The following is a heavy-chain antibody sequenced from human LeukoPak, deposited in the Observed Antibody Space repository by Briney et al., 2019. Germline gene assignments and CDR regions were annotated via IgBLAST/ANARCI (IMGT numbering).Heavy chain of an antibody. Sequence: SQTLSLTRAISGDSVSSNSVTWNWIRQSPSRGLEWLGRTYYRSTWYNDYAVSVRGRITVNPDTSKNQFSLHLNSVTPEDTAVYYCARRLTQYDCFDPWGQGILVTVSP. CDR1: GDSVSSNSVT. J-gene: IGHJ5*02. D-gene: IGHD2-2*01. CDR2: TYYRSTWYN. CDR3: ARRLTQYDCFDP. V-gene: IGHV6-1*01.